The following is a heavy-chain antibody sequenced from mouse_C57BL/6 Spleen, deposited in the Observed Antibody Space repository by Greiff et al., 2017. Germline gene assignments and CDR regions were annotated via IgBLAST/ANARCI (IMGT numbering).Heavy chain of an antibody. Sequence: VQRVESGAELVKPGASVKLSCKASGYTFTEYTIHWVKQRSGQGLEWIGWFYPGSGSIKYNEKFKDKATLTADKSSSTVYMELSRLTSEDSAVYFCARHEEAYYGSSYYFDYWGQGTTLTVSS. CDR2: FYPGSGSI. D-gene: IGHD1-1*01. J-gene: IGHJ2*01. CDR3: ARHEEAYYGSSYYFDY. CDR1: GYTFTEYT. V-gene: IGHV1-62-2*01.